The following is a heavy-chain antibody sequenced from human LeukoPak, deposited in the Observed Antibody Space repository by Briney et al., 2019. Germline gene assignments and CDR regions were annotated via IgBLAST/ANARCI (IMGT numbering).Heavy chain of an antibody. V-gene: IGHV3-23*01. Sequence: GGSLRLSCAASGFTFSTNGMSWVRQAPGKGLEWVSSISVSGTNTYYADPVKGRFTISRDNSKNTLYLQMNSLRAEDTAVYYCARDLSGITGYTYGRGIDYWGQGTLVTVSS. CDR2: ISVSGTNT. CDR3: ARDLSGITGYTYGRGIDY. CDR1: GFTFSTNG. D-gene: IGHD5-18*01. J-gene: IGHJ4*02.